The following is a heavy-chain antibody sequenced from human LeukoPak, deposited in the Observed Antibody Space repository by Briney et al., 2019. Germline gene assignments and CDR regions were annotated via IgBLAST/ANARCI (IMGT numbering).Heavy chain of an antibody. CDR2: INRSGST. D-gene: IGHD3-3*01. Sequence: PSETLSLTCAVYGGSFSGYYWSWIRQPPGKGLEWIGEINRSGSTNYDPSLKSRVTISLDTSKNQFSLKLSSVTAADTAVYYCARDAVDFSLDYWGQGTLVTVSS. J-gene: IGHJ4*02. CDR1: GGSFSGYY. CDR3: ARDAVDFSLDY. V-gene: IGHV4-34*01.